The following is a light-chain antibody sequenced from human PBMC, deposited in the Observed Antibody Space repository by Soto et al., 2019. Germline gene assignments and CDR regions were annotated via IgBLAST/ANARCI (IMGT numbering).Light chain of an antibody. CDR3: CSYAGSSTVYV. V-gene: IGLV2-23*01. J-gene: IGLJ1*01. Sequence: QSALTQPASVSGSPGQSITISCTGTSSDVGSYNLVSWYQQHPGKAPKLMIYEGSKRPSGVSNRFSGSKSGNTASLTISRLQAEDEADYYCCSYAGSSTVYVFGTGTKLTVL. CDR1: SSDVGSYNL. CDR2: EGS.